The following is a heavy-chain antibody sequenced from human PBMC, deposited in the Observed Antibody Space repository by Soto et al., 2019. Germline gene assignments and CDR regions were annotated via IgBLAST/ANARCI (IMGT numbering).Heavy chain of an antibody. D-gene: IGHD6-13*01. V-gene: IGHV4-4*07. Sequence: QVQLQESGPGLVQPSETLSLTCTVSSDSISSDYWTWIRQPAGKGLEWIGRISTSGSTNYNPSLKGRVTMSVDTSKNQVSLNLTSVTAADTAVYYCARENILLAASGKRDFDYWGQGTLVTVSS. CDR2: ISTSGST. CDR3: ARENILLAASGKRDFDY. J-gene: IGHJ4*02. CDR1: SDSISSDY.